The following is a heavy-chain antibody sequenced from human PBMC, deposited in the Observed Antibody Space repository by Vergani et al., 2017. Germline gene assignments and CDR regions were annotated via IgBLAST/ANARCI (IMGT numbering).Heavy chain of an antibody. J-gene: IGHJ6*03. Sequence: QVQLVESGGGVVQPGRSLRLSCAASGFTLSSYAMHWVRQAPGKGLEWVAVISYDGGNKYYADSVKGRFTISRDTSKNTLYLQMNSLRAEDTAVYYCARGADYYGSGNYYYYYYYMDVWGKGTTVTVSS. CDR3: ARGADYYGSGNYYYYYYYMDV. CDR2: ISYDGGNK. CDR1: GFTLSSYA. D-gene: IGHD3-10*01. V-gene: IGHV3-30*04.